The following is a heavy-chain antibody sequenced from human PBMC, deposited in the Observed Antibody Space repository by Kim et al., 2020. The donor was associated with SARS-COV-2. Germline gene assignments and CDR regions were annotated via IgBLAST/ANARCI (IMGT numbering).Heavy chain of an antibody. V-gene: IGHV3-23*01. D-gene: IGHD6-19*01. CDR3: AKDQPSSGWPAFDS. Sequence: ADYVKGRFTISREISKDTLYLQMNSLGAEDTALYYCAKDQPSSGWPAFDSWGQGTLVTVS. J-gene: IGHJ4*02.